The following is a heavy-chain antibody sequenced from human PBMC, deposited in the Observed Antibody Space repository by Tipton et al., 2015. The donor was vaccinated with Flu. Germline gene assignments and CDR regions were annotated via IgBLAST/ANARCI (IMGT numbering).Heavy chain of an antibody. CDR1: GGSISSSSYY. CDR2: IYYSGST. Sequence: TLSLTCTVSGGSISSSSYYWGWIRQPPGKGLEWIGSIYYSGSTYYNPSLKSRVTISVDTSKNQFSLKLSSVTAADTAVYHCARKYYYGSGRVPTFDYWGQGTLVTVSS. J-gene: IGHJ4*02. V-gene: IGHV4-39*07. CDR3: ARKYYYGSGRVPTFDY. D-gene: IGHD3-10*01.